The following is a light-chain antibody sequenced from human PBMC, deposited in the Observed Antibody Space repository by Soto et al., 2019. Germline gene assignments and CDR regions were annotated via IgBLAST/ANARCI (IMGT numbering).Light chain of an antibody. V-gene: IGKV1-8*01. CDR3: QQYYSYPPA. CDR1: QGISSY. J-gene: IGKJ3*01. Sequence: AIRMTQSPSSFSASTGDRVTITCRASQGISSYLAWYQQKPGKAPKLLIYAASTLQSGVPSRFSGSGSGTDFTLTISCLQSEDFATYYCQQYYSYPPAFXPGTKV. CDR2: AAS.